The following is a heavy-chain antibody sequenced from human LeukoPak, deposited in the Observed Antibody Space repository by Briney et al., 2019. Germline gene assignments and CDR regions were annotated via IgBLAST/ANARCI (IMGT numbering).Heavy chain of an antibody. CDR2: TSSDGDIK. J-gene: IGHJ4*02. CDR1: GFIFSGYY. Sequence: PGGSLRLSCATSGFIFSGYYMSWVRQAPGKGLNWVALTSSDGDIKYYADSVKGRFIISRGNSKNTLYLQMNSLTPEDTAVYYCARAMDTAMGPYFDYWGQGTLVTVSS. CDR3: ARAMDTAMGPYFDY. D-gene: IGHD5-18*01. V-gene: IGHV3-30*03.